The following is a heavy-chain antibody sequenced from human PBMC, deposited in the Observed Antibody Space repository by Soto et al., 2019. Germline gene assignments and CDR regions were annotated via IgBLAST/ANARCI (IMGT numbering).Heavy chain of an antibody. CDR2: INHSGNT. CDR1: GGSFSCFY. CDR3: ASGLRGVGAVGAVAGFDP. Sequence: QAQLQQWGPGLLKPSETLSLTCAVYGGSFSCFYWSWIRQPPGKGLEWIGEINHSGNTNYNPTLRCRVTISVDSSKNQFSLNPSSVTAADTAVYYCASGLRGVGAVGAVAGFDPGGEGTLGTVAS. D-gene: IGHD3-10*01. J-gene: IGHJ5*02. V-gene: IGHV4-34*01.